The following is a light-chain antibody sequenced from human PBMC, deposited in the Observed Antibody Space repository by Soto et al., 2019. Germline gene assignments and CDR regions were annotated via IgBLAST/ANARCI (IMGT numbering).Light chain of an antibody. CDR2: DVS. V-gene: IGKV3-11*01. CDR1: QSMISY. Sequence: EIVLTQSQATLSLSPGERATLSCRASQSMISYLGWYQQKPGQAPRLLIFDVSNRATGIPARFSGSGSGTDFTLTISSLEPEDFAVYYCQQRKSWPRTFGQGTNVEIK. J-gene: IGKJ1*01. CDR3: QQRKSWPRT.